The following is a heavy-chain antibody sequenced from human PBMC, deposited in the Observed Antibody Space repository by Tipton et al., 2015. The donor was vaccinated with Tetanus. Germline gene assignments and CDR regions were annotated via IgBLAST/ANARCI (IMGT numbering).Heavy chain of an antibody. J-gene: IGHJ4*02. CDR3: ARDPPSCYSCLDS. Sequence: GLVKPSQTLSLTCAISGDSVSRDGPTWNWIRQSPPRGLEWLGRTYYRSQWITDYAVSVRGRITINPDTSKNLSSLELRSVTPEDTAVYYCARDPPSCYSCLDSWGQGALITVSS. CDR2: TYYRSQWIT. V-gene: IGHV6-1*01. CDR1: GDSVSRDGPT. D-gene: IGHD2/OR15-2a*01.